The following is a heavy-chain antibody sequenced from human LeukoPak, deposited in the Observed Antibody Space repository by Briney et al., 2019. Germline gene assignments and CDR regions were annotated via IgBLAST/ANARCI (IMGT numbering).Heavy chain of an antibody. Sequence: GGSLRLSCAASGFTFSSYGMHWVRQAPGKGLEWVAVISYDGSNKYYADSVKGRFTISRDNSKNTLYLQMNSLRAEDTAVYYCASRYYDSSGYYSGIDYWGQGTLVTVSS. D-gene: IGHD3-22*01. CDR1: GFTFSSYG. V-gene: IGHV3-30*03. CDR2: ISYDGSNK. J-gene: IGHJ4*02. CDR3: ASRYYDSSGYYSGIDY.